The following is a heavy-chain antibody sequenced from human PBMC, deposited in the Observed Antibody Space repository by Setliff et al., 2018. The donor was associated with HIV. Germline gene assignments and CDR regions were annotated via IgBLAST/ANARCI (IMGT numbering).Heavy chain of an antibody. D-gene: IGHD2-8*02. CDR1: GGTFSDYY. J-gene: IGHJ6*03. V-gene: IGHV4-34*01. CDR3: ARVSYTYWYSIPRNCYYHMDV. CDR2: INHSGRT. Sequence: SETLSLTCAVYGGTFSDYYWSWIRQPPGKGLEWIGEINHSGRTVQSPSLGSRVTISIDTSKNQFSLKLSSVTAADTAVYYCARVSYTYWYSIPRNCYYHMDVWGTGTTVTVSS.